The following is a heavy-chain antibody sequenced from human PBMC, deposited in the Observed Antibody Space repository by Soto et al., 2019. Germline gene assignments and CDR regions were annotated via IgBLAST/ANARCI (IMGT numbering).Heavy chain of an antibody. CDR2: MNPNSGNT. V-gene: IGHV1-8*01. J-gene: IGHJ5*01. D-gene: IGHD2-21*01. CDR1: GYTFTSYD. Sequence: QVQLVQSGAEVKTPGASVKVSCKASGYTFTSYDMNWVRQAPGQGLEWMGWMNPNSGNTGYAQKSRXRXXMTRDTAISIAHMELSSLRNEDTAVYYCARSDGYNFNWLDSWGQGTLVTVSA. CDR3: ARSDGYNFNWLDS.